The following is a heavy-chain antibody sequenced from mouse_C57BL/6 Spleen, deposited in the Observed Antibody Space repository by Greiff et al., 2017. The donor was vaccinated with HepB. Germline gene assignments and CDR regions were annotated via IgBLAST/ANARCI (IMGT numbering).Heavy chain of an antibody. Sequence: QVQLQQSGAELARPGASVKMSCKASGYTFTSYTMHWVKQRPGQGLEWIGYINPSSGYTKYNQKFKDKATLTADKSSSTAYMQLSSLTSEDSAVYFCARSAYYGSGRFAYWGQGTLVTVSA. D-gene: IGHD1-1*01. J-gene: IGHJ3*01. CDR1: GYTFTSYT. CDR3: ARSAYYGSGRFAY. V-gene: IGHV1-4*01. CDR2: INPSSGYT.